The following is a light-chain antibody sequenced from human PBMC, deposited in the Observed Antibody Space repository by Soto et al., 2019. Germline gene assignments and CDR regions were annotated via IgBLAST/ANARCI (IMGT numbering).Light chain of an antibody. J-gene: IGKJ2*01. Sequence: EIVLTQSPATLSLSPGERATLSSRASQSVSSYLAWYQQKPGQAPRLLIYDASTRATGIPARFRGSGSGTDFPLSISSLEPEDFAVYYCQQRGYTFGQGNKLEI. CDR2: DAS. CDR1: QSVSSY. V-gene: IGKV3-11*01. CDR3: QQRGYT.